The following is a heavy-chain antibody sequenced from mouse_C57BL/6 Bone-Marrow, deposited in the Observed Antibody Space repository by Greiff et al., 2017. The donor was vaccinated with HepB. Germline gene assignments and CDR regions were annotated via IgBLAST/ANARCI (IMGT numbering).Heavy chain of an antibody. J-gene: IGHJ2*01. D-gene: IGHD1-1*01. CDR2: ISSGGSYT. CDR3: ARITTVASFDY. Sequence: DVQLQESGGDLVKPGGSLKLSCAASGFTFSSYGMSWVRQTPDKRLEWVATISSGGSYTYYPDSVKGRFTISRDNAKNTLYLQMSSLKSEDTAMYYCARITTVASFDYWGQGTTLTVSS. V-gene: IGHV5-6*01. CDR1: GFTFSSYG.